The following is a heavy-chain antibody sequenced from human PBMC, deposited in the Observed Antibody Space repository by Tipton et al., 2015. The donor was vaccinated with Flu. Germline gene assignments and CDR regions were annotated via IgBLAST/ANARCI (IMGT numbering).Heavy chain of an antibody. CDR3: ARGPEQWLVNPHYFDY. CDR2: ILTGGST. J-gene: IGHJ4*02. V-gene: IGHV4-4*07. Sequence: TLSLTCSVSGGSISSYYWSWIRQPAGKGLEWIGRILTGGSTNYNPSLKSRVTMSVDTSKNQFSLKLSSVTAADTAVYYCARGPEQWLVNPHYFDYWGQGTLVTVSS. CDR1: GGSISSYY. D-gene: IGHD6-19*01.